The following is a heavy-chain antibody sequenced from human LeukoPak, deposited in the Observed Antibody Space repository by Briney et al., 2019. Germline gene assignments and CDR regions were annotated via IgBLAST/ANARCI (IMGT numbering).Heavy chain of an antibody. CDR2: IYHSGST. J-gene: IGHJ5*02. CDR3: ARIYSSSWFLDWFDP. Sequence: SETLSLTCTVSGYSISSGYFWGWIRQPPGKGLECIGTIYHSGSTYYNPSLKGRVTISVDTSKIQFSLKLNSVTAADTAVYYCARIYSSSWFLDWFDPWGQGTLVAVSS. D-gene: IGHD6-13*01. CDR1: GYSISSGYF. V-gene: IGHV4-38-2*02.